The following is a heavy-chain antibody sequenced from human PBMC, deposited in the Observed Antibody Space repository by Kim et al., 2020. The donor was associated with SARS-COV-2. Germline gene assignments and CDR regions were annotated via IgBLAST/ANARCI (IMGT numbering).Heavy chain of an antibody. J-gene: IGHJ3*02. D-gene: IGHD3-9*01. CDR1: GGSVSSGSYY. Sequence: SETLSLTCTVSGGSVSSGSYYWSWIRQPPGKGLEWIGYIYYSGSTNYNPSLKSRVTISVDTSKNQFSLKLSSVTAADTAVYYCARVRSYYDILTGPPLHAFDIWGQGTMVTVSS. CDR2: IYYSGST. CDR3: ARVRSYYDILTGPPLHAFDI. V-gene: IGHV4-61*01.